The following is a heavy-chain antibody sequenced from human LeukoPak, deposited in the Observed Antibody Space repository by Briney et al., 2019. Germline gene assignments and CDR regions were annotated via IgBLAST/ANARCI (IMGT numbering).Heavy chain of an antibody. J-gene: IGHJ4*02. Sequence: SVKVSCKASGGTFISYAISWVRQAPGQGLEWMGGIIPIFGTANYAQKFQGRVTITADESTSTAYMELSSLRSEDTAVYYCAGADYYDSSGYYYYFDYWGQGTLVTVSS. V-gene: IGHV1-69*13. CDR1: GGTFISYA. D-gene: IGHD3-22*01. CDR2: IIPIFGTA. CDR3: AGADYYDSSGYYYYFDY.